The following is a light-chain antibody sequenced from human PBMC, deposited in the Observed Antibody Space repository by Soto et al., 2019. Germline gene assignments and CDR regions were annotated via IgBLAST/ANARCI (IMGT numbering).Light chain of an antibody. Sequence: QSALTQPASVSGSPGQSITISCTGTSSDFGSYNLVSWYQQHPGKAPKLMIYEDSKRPSGVSNRFSGSKSGNTASLTISGLQAEDYADYYCCSYAGSSTYVLGTGTKVTV. J-gene: IGLJ1*01. CDR1: SSDFGSYNL. V-gene: IGLV2-23*01. CDR2: EDS. CDR3: CSYAGSSTYV.